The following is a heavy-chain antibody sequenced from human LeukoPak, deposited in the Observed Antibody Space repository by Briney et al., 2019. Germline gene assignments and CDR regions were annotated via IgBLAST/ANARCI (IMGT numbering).Heavy chain of an antibody. D-gene: IGHD3-10*01. CDR1: GFTFSSYG. V-gene: IGHV1-2*02. J-gene: IGHJ3*02. CDR3: ARNLPLLWFGELIGDGAFDI. CDR2: INPNSGGT. Sequence: GGSLRLSCAASGFTFSSYGMHWVRQAPGKGLEWMGWINPNSGGTNYAQKFQGRVTMTRDTSISTAYMELSSLRSEDTAVYYCARNLPLLWFGELIGDGAFDIWGQGTMVTVSS.